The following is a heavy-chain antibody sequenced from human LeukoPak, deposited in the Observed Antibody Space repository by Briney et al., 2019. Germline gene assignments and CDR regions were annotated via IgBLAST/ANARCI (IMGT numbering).Heavy chain of an antibody. V-gene: IGHV4-4*07. CDR3: ARVVFSNWNYAWFDP. CDR2: IYTSGST. J-gene: IGHJ5*02. CDR1: GGSISSYY. Sequence: NPSETLSLTCTVSGGSISSYYWSWIRQPAGKGLEWIGRIYTSGSTNYNPSLKSRVTMSVDTSKNQFSLKLSSVTAADTAVYYCARVVFSNWNYAWFDPWGQGTLVTVSS. D-gene: IGHD1-7*01.